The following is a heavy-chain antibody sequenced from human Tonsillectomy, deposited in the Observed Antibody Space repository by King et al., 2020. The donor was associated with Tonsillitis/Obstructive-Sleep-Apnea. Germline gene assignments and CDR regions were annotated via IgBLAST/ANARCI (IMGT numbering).Heavy chain of an antibody. CDR1: GFTFDDYA. V-gene: IGHV3-9*01. J-gene: IGHJ3*02. CDR3: AKESDPRYSGWYLDAFDI. Sequence: VQLVESGGGLVQPGRSLRLSCAASGFTFDDYAMHWVRQAPGEGLEWVSGISWNSGSIGYADSVKGRFTISRDNPKNSLYLQMNSLRIEDTALYFCAKESDPRYSGWYLDAFDIWGQGTLVTVSS. CDR2: ISWNSGSI. D-gene: IGHD6-19*01.